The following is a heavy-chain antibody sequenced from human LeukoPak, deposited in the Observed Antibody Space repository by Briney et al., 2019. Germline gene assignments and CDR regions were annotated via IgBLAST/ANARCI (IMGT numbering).Heavy chain of an antibody. V-gene: IGHV3-15*01. Sequence: GGSLRLSCAASGFTFTNAWMSWVRHAPGKGLGWVGRIKSKTDGGTRDFAAPVKGRFSISRDDSKNTVYLHRNSLKIEYTDDYYGATGGGMWDFDYWGRGTMVTVSS. CDR2: IKSKTDGGTR. D-gene: IGHD3-16*01. J-gene: IGHJ4*02. CDR1: GFTFTNAW. CDR3: ATGGGMWDFDY.